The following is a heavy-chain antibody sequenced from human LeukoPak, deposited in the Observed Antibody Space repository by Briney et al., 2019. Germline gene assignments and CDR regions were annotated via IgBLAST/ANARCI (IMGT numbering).Heavy chain of an antibody. D-gene: IGHD3-3*01. J-gene: IGHJ5*02. CDR2: INPSGST. V-gene: IGHV4-34*01. CDR1: GASISSYY. Sequence: PSETLSLTCTVSGASISSYYWTWIRQPPGKGLEWIGEINPSGSTNYNPSLKSRVTISVDTSKNQLSLKLSSVTAADPAVYYFASCRITIFGVVWLNWFDPGGQGTLVTVSS. CDR3: ASCRITIFGVVWLNWFDP.